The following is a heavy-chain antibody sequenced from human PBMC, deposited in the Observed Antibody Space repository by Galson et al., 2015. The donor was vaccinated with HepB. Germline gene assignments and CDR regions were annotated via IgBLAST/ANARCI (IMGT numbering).Heavy chain of an antibody. J-gene: IGHJ4*02. D-gene: IGHD5-18*01. CDR2: IYHSGST. V-gene: IGHV4-30-2*01. Sequence: TLSLTCAVSGGSISSGGYSWSWIRQPPGKGLEWIGYIYHSGSTYYNPSLKSRVTISVDRSKNQFSLKLSSVTAADTAVYYCARGYSYGYGYFDYWGQGTLVTVSS. CDR1: GGSISSGGYS. CDR3: ARGYSYGYGYFDY.